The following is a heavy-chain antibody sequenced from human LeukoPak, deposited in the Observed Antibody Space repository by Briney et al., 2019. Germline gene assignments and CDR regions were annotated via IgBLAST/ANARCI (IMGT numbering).Heavy chain of an antibody. V-gene: IGHV3-21*05. J-gene: IGHJ4*02. CDR1: GFIFNNYE. D-gene: IGHD1-1*01. Sequence: PGGSLRLSCVASGFIFNNYEMNWVRQAPGRGLEWVSYISSSSMSIYYADSVKGRFTISRDNAKNSLYLQMNSLRVEDTAVYYCARCTTGRTFGSLREIKRSREIDYWGQGTLVTVSS. CDR3: ARCTTGRTFGSLREIKRSREIDY. CDR2: ISSSSMSI.